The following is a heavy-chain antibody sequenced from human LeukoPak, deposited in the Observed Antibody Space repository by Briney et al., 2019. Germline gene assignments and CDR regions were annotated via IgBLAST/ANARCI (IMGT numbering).Heavy chain of an antibody. J-gene: IGHJ4*02. D-gene: IGHD3-10*01. V-gene: IGHV4-39*01. CDR3: ARGSNLLRTLDY. Sequence: PSETLSLTCTVSGGSISSSSYYWGWIRQPPGKGLAWIGSIYYSGSTYYNPSLKSRVTISVDTPKSRFSLKLSSVTAADTAVYYCARGSNLLRTLDYWGQGTLVTVSS. CDR1: GGSISSSSYY. CDR2: IYYSGST.